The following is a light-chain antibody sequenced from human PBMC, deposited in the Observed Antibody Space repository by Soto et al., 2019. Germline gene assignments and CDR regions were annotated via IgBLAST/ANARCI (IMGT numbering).Light chain of an antibody. Sequence: DIQMSQSPSTLSASVGDRVTITCRASQSISNWLAWYQQKPGKAPKLLIYKASTLQSGVPSRFSGSGSATEFTLTISSLQPDDFATYYCQQYSNYYTFGQGTNLEI. V-gene: IGKV1-5*03. CDR1: QSISNW. CDR3: QQYSNYYT. J-gene: IGKJ2*01. CDR2: KAS.